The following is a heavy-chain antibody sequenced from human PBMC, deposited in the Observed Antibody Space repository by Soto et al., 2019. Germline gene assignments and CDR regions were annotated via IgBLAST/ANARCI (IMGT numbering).Heavy chain of an antibody. J-gene: IGHJ5*01. CDR1: GGSFSGHS. CDR3: STRAYDTNGYYRFDP. V-gene: IGHV4-34*01. CDR2: INHSGRV. D-gene: IGHD3-22*01. Sequence: LSLTCAVYGGSFSGHSWTWIRQSPGKGLEWIGDINHSGRVNYSPSLKSRVTISLDTSKNQFSLTLSAVTAADTAMYYCSTRAYDTNGYYRFDPWGQGTLVTVPS.